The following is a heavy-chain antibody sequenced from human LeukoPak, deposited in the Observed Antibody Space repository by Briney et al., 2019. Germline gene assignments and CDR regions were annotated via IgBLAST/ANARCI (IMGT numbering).Heavy chain of an antibody. J-gene: IGHJ6*03. CDR2: IIPIFGTA. CDR1: GGTFSGYA. Sequence: ASVKVSCKASGGTFSGYAISWVRQAPGQGLEWMGGIIPIFGTANYAQKFQGRVTITADKSTSTAYMELSSLRSEDTAVYYCARVPTIFGVVNSMGYYYYMDVWGKGTTVTVSS. CDR3: ARVPTIFGVVNSMGYYYYMDV. D-gene: IGHD3-3*01. V-gene: IGHV1-69*06.